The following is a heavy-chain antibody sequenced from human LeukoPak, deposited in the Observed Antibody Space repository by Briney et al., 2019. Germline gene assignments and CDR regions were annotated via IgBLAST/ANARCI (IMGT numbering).Heavy chain of an antibody. D-gene: IGHD3-10*01. J-gene: IGHJ5*02. CDR2: IYYSGST. V-gene: IGHV4-59*01. Sequence: SETLSLTCTVSGGSISSYYWSWIRQPPGKGLEWIGYIYYSGSTNYNPSLKSRVTISVDTSKNQFSLKLSSVTAADTAVYYCARGPQLRVRGVGWFDPWGQGTLVTVSS. CDR1: GGSISSYY. CDR3: ARGPQLRVRGVGWFDP.